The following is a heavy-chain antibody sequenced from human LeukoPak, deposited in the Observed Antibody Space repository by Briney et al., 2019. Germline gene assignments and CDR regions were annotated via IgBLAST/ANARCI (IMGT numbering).Heavy chain of an antibody. J-gene: IGHJ3*02. V-gene: IGHV4-4*02. CDR3: AEISSSSSLDAFDI. Sequence: PTETLSLTCAVSGGSISSSNWWSWVRQPPGKGLEWIGEIYHSGSTYYNPSLKSRVTISVDTSKNQFSLKLSSVTAADTAVYYCAEISSSSSLDAFDIWGQGTMVTVSS. CDR2: IYHSGST. CDR1: GGSISSSNW. D-gene: IGHD6-13*01.